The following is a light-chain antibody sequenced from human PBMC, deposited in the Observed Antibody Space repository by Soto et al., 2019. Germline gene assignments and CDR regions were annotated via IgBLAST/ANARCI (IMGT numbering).Light chain of an antibody. CDR1: QSVSIL. V-gene: IGKV3-11*01. CDR2: DTS. CDR3: QQREHWPPIT. J-gene: IGKJ5*01. Sequence: EIVMTQSPATLSVSPGERATLSCRASQSVSILLAWYQQKPGQAPRLLIYDTSNRATGIPARFSGSGSGTDFTLTISSLEPEDFAVYYCQQREHWPPITFGQGTRLEIK.